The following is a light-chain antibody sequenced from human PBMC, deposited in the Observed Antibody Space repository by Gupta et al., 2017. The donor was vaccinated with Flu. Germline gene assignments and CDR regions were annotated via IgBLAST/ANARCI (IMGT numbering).Light chain of an antibody. V-gene: IGLV1-44*01. CDR1: NSNVGSDT. J-gene: IGLJ3*02. CDR2: SND. Sequence: QSVLTQSPSASGTPGQRVTISCTGSNSNVGSDTVSWYQQVPGAAPKLLSYSNDQRPSGVPDRFSGSKSGTSASLANSGLQSEDEADYYCAVWDDRLKGVLFGGGTKLTVL. CDR3: AVWDDRLKGVL.